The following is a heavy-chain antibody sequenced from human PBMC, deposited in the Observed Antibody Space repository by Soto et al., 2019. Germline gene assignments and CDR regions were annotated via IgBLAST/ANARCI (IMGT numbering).Heavy chain of an antibody. CDR2: TYYRSKWYN. J-gene: IGHJ4*02. V-gene: IGHV6-1*01. CDR3: AKGTTKLRSPQAVFEC. Sequence: PSQNLSLTCAIYAYSVSSNSAAWNWIIQSPSRGLEWLGRTYYRSKWYNDYAVSVKSRITINPDTYKNQISLQLNYVTPEDPTVYYCAKGTTKLRSPQAVFECWGQGTRVKVSS. CDR1: AYSVSSNSAA.